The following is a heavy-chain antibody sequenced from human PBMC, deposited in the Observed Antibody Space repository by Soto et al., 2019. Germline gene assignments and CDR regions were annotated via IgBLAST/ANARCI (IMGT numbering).Heavy chain of an antibody. CDR3: ARTLFYYYMDV. Sequence: SETLSLTCAVYGGSFSGYYWSWIRQPPGKGLEWIGEINHSGSTNYNPSLKSRVTISVDTSKNQFSLKLSSVTAADTAVYYCARTLFYYYMDVWGKGTTVTISS. CDR2: INHSGST. CDR1: GGSFSGYY. V-gene: IGHV4-34*01. J-gene: IGHJ6*03.